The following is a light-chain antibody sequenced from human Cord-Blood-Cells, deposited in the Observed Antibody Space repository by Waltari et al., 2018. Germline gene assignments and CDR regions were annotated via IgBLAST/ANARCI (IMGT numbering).Light chain of an antibody. CDR3: QQYYSYPRT. V-gene: IGKV1-8*01. Sequence: AIRMTQSPSSLSASTGDRVTITCRASQGISSYLPWYQQKPGKAPKLLIYAASTLQSGVPSRFSGSGSGTDFTLTISCLQSEDVATYYCQQYYSYPRTFGQGTKVEIK. J-gene: IGKJ1*01. CDR2: AAS. CDR1: QGISSY.